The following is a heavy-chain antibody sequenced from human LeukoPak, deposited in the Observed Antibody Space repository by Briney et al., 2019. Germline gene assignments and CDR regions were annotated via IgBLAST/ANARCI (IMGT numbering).Heavy chain of an antibody. J-gene: IGHJ4*02. CDR3: ARARAYSTSSAPKGFDY. V-gene: IGHV5-51*01. D-gene: IGHD6-6*01. Sequence: GESLKISCKGSGYNFTNYWIGWVRQMPGEGLEWMGIIYPGDSDTRYSPSFQGQVTISADKSISTAYLQWSSLKASDTAMYYCARARAYSTSSAPKGFDYWGQGTLVTVSP. CDR2: IYPGDSDT. CDR1: GYNFTNYW.